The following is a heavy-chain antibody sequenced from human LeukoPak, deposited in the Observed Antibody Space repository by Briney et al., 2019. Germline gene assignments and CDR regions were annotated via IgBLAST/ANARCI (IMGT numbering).Heavy chain of an antibody. CDR3: AELGITMIGGV. V-gene: IGHV3-48*03. CDR1: GFTFSSYE. Sequence: GGSLRLSCAASGFTFSSYEMNWVRQAPGKGLERVSYISSSGSTIYYADSVKGRFAISRDNAKNSLYLQMNSLRAEDTAVYYCAELGITMIGGVWGKGTTVTISS. CDR2: ISSSGSTI. J-gene: IGHJ6*04. D-gene: IGHD3-10*02.